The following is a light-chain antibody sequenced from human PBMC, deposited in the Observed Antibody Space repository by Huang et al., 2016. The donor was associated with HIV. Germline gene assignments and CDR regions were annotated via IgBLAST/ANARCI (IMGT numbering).Light chain of an antibody. CDR2: DAS. V-gene: IGKV1-33*01. CDR1: QDIGIY. CDR3: QHYDSLPPWT. Sequence: DIQMTQSPSSLSASVGDSVTITCQAGQDIGIYLNWYQQKTGLAPKHLIFDASNLETGGASRFSGSGAGTDFTFTISTLQPEDIATYYCQHYDSLPPWTFGQGTRVEI. J-gene: IGKJ1*01.